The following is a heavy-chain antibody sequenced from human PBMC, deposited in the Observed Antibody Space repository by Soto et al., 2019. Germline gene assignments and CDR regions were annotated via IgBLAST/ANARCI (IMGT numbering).Heavy chain of an antibody. CDR2: IGSRTSDK. CDR3: VRDYYDTSGYPNTFDM. V-gene: IGHV3-21*01. Sequence: EVQLVESGGGLVKPGGSLRLSCAASGFTLSRHTMNWVRQAPGKGLEWVSFIGSRTSDKYYADSVKGRFTISRDNAKNSLYLDLTRLRAEDTAVYFCVRDYYDTSGYPNTFDMWGQGTMVTVSA. J-gene: IGHJ3*02. D-gene: IGHD3-22*01. CDR1: GFTLSRHT.